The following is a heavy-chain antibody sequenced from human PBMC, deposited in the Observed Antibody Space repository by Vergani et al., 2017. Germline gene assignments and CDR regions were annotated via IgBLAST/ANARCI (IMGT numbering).Heavy chain of an antibody. CDR1: GFTFSNYG. CDR2: ISYDGTNK. J-gene: IGHJ4*02. D-gene: IGHD4-11*01. Sequence: QVQLVESGGGVVQPGRSLRLSCAASGFTFSNYGMHWVRQAPGEGLEWVALISYDGTNKYYADSVKGRFTISRDNSKNTLYLQVNSLRPEDTAVYYCAKTRYSNYECPFDYWGQGTLVTVSS. CDR3: AKTRYSNYECPFDY. V-gene: IGHV3-30*18.